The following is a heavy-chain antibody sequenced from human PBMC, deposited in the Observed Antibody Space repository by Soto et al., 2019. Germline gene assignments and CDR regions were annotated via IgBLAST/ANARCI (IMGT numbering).Heavy chain of an antibody. D-gene: IGHD3-3*01. CDR3: ARSHYDFWSGFPSPYFDY. Sequence: SETLSLTCTVSGGSISSYYWSWIRQPPGKGLEWIGYIYYSGSTNYNPSLKSRVTISLDTSKTQFSLKLSSVTAADTAVYYCARSHYDFWSGFPSPYFDYWGQGPRVTVAS. J-gene: IGHJ4*02. CDR2: IYYSGST. V-gene: IGHV4-59*08. CDR1: GGSISSYY.